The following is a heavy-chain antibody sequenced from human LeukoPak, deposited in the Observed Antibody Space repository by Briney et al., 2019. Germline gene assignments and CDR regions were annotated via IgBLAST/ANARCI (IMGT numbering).Heavy chain of an antibody. Sequence: SEALSLTCSVSGGSIRSYYWSWIRQPLGKGLEWIGYIYYSGSTNYNPSLKSRVTISEDTTKNQFSLKLSSVTAADTAVYYCASGSYYFDYWGQGTLVTVSS. J-gene: IGHJ4*02. V-gene: IGHV4-59*08. CDR3: ASGSYYFDY. CDR2: IYYSGST. D-gene: IGHD1-26*01. CDR1: GGSIRSYY.